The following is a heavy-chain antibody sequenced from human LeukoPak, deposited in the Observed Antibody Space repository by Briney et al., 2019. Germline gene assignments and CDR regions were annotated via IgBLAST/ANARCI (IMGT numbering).Heavy chain of an antibody. V-gene: IGHV3-21*01. Sequence: GGSLRLSCAASGFTFSTYSMNWVRQAPGKGLHWVPSMSTISSHIYYADSVKDRTTIPRDNAKNSLYLQMHSLRAEDTAVYYCARDYDEDYWGQGPLVTVSS. D-gene: IGHD5-12*01. CDR1: GFTFSTYS. CDR2: MSTISSHI. CDR3: ARDYDEDY. J-gene: IGHJ4*02.